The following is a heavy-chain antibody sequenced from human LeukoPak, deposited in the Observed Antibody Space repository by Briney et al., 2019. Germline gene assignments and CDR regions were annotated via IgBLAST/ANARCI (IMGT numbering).Heavy chain of an antibody. Sequence: GGSLRLSCAASRFTFSRYWISWVRQAPGKGLEWVANIKQDGSEKYYVDSVKGRFTISRDNAKNSLYLQMNSLRGEDTAVYYCVRVSCTNGVCYGFDYWGQGTLVTVSS. CDR3: VRVSCTNGVCYGFDY. V-gene: IGHV3-7*01. D-gene: IGHD2-8*01. J-gene: IGHJ4*02. CDR2: IKQDGSEK. CDR1: RFTFSRYW.